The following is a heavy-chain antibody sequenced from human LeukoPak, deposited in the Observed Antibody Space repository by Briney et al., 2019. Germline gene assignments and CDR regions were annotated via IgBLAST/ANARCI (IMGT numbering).Heavy chain of an antibody. Sequence: ASVKVSCKASGYTFTSYGISWVRQAPGQGLKWMGWISAYNGNTSYAQKLQGRVTMTTDTSTSTAYMELRSLRSDDTAVYYCARDVGSGWPADYWGQGTLVTVSS. V-gene: IGHV1-18*01. D-gene: IGHD6-19*01. J-gene: IGHJ4*02. CDR2: ISAYNGNT. CDR1: GYTFTSYG. CDR3: ARDVGSGWPADY.